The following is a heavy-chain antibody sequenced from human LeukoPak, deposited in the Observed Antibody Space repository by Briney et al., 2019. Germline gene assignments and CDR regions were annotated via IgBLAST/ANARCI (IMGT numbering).Heavy chain of an antibody. CDR3: ARLAARRDPFDY. CDR2: IYTSGST. Sequence: SETLSLTCTVSGGSISSYYWSWIRQPPGKGLEWIGYIYTSGSTSYNPSLKSRVTISVDTSKNQFSLKLSSVTAADTAVYYCARLAARRDPFDYWGQGTLVTVSS. V-gene: IGHV4-4*09. CDR1: GGSISSYY. J-gene: IGHJ4*02. D-gene: IGHD6-6*01.